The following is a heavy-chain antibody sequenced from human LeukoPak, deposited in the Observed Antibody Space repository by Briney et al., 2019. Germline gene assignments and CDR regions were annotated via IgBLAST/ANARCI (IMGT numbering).Heavy chain of an antibody. CDR1: GRSISSRSYY. D-gene: IGHD2-15*01. J-gene: IGHJ4*02. V-gene: IGHV4-39*01. Sequence: SDTLSLTCTVSGRSISSRSYYWGWIRQPPGKGLEWIGRIYYSGSTYYNPSLKSRVTISVDTSKNQFSLKLSSVTAADTAVYYCARQGIVVVVAAQFDYWGQGTLVTVSS. CDR3: ARQGIVVVVAAQFDY. CDR2: IYYSGST.